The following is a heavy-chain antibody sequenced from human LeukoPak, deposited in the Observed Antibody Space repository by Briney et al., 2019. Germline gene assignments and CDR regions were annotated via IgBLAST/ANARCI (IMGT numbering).Heavy chain of an antibody. CDR2: IYHSGST. J-gene: IGHJ5*02. D-gene: IGHD4-17*01. CDR3: ARAGDYGDYVGWFDP. V-gene: IGHV4-38-2*02. CDR1: GYSISSGYY. Sequence: SETLSLTCTVSGYSISSGYYWGWIRQPPGKGLEWIGSIYHSGSTYYNPSLKSRVTISVDTSKNQFSLKLTSVTAADTAVYYCARAGDYGDYVGWFDPWGQGTLVTVSS.